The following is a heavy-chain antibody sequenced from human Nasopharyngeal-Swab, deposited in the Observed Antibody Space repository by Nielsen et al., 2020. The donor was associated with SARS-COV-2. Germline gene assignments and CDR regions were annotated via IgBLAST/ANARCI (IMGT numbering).Heavy chain of an antibody. Sequence: GESLKISCAASGFSISGYWMHWVRQAPGKGLVWVSRFSSDGGANYADSATGRFTISRDNAKNTVYLQMNSLRDEDTAVYYCLRGMAGYGWFDPWGQGSLVTVSS. D-gene: IGHD2-2*03. CDR3: LRGMAGYGWFDP. J-gene: IGHJ5*02. V-gene: IGHV3-74*01. CDR2: FSSDGGA. CDR1: GFSISGYW.